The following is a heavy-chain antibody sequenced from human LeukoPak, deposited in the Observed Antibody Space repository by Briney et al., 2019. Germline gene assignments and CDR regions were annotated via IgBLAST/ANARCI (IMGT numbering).Heavy chain of an antibody. V-gene: IGHV3-48*01. CDR3: AGYSSGWTIDAFDI. J-gene: IGHJ3*02. Sequence: GGSLRLSCAASGFTFRSYSMNWVRQAPGKGLEWVSYISSSSSTIFYADSVKGRFTISRDNAKNSLYLQMNSLRAEDTAVYYCAGYSSGWTIDAFDIWGQGTMVTVSS. CDR1: GFTFRSYS. CDR2: ISSSSSTI. D-gene: IGHD6-19*01.